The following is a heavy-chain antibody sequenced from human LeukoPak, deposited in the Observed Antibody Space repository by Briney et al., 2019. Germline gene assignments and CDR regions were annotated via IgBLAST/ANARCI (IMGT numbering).Heavy chain of an antibody. D-gene: IGHD3-10*01. J-gene: IGHJ6*02. Sequence: GGSLRLSCAASGFTFSSYAMSWVRQAPGKGLEWVSAISGSGGSTYYADSVKGRFTTSRDNSKNTLYLQMNSLRAEDTAVYYCAADYYGSGSHSANYYYYGMDVWGQGTTVTVSS. CDR1: GFTFSSYA. CDR3: AADYYGSGSHSANYYYYGMDV. CDR2: ISGSGGST. V-gene: IGHV3-23*01.